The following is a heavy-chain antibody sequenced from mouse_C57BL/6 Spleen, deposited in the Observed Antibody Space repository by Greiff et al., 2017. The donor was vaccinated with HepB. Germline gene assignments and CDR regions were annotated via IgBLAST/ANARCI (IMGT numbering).Heavy chain of an antibody. D-gene: IGHD2-5*01. Sequence: SGPELVKPGASVKIPCKASGYTFTDYNMDWVKQSHGKSLEWIGDINPNNGGTIYNQKFKGKATLTVDKSSSTAYMELRSLTSEDTAVYYCARKSNYPYYFDYWGQGTTLTVSS. J-gene: IGHJ2*01. CDR2: INPNNGGT. CDR1: GYTFTDYN. V-gene: IGHV1-18*01. CDR3: ARKSNYPYYFDY.